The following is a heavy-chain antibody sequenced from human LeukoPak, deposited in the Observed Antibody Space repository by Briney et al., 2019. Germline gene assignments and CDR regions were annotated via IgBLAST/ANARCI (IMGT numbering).Heavy chain of an antibody. D-gene: IGHD6-25*01. CDR1: GFAFSSYW. CDR3: ARVGGVSGRAFDM. CDR2: IRGDGAST. Sequence: GGSLRLSCAASGFAFSSYWMHWVRQAPGKGLVWVSYIRGDGASTTYADSVKGRFTISRGNAKNTLYLQMNSLRVEDAAVYYCARVGGVSGRAFDMWGQGTMVTVSS. V-gene: IGHV3-74*01. J-gene: IGHJ3*02.